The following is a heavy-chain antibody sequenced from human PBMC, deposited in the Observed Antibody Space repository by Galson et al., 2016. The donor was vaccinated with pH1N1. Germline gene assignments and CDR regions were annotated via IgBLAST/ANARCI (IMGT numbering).Heavy chain of an antibody. J-gene: IGHJ4*02. Sequence: SLRLSCAASEFPFSSHGMHWVRQAPGKGLEWLAFIRYEGSTKYYAGSVQGRFTISRDNLANMVYLQMDSLRREDTAVYYCARDRVRSGSIQHPWTLDYWGQGILVTVS. D-gene: IGHD5-12*01. CDR1: EFPFSSHG. CDR3: ARDRVRSGSIQHPWTLDY. CDR2: IRYEGSTK. V-gene: IGHV3-30*02.